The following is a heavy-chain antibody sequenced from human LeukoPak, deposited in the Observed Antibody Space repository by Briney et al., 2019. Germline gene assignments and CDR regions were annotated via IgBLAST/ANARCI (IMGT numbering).Heavy chain of an antibody. Sequence: SETLSLTCTVSGGSISSSSYYWGWIRQPPGKGLEWIGSIYYSGSTYYNPSLKSRVTISVGTSKNQFSLKLSSVTAADTAVYYCASQISRASSYMDVWGQGTTVTVSS. J-gene: IGHJ6*02. CDR3: ASQISRASSYMDV. D-gene: IGHD2-15*01. CDR1: GGSISSSSYY. V-gene: IGHV4-39*01. CDR2: IYYSGST.